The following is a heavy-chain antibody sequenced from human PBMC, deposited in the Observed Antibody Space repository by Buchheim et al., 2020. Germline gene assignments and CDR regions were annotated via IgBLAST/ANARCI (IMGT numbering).Heavy chain of an antibody. CDR3: AREDYYDSSGNSDY. CDR1: GFTFSSYG. J-gene: IGHJ4*02. Sequence: QVQLVESGGGVVQPGRSLRLSCAASGFTFSSYGMHWVRQAPGKGLEWVAVIWYDGSNKYYADSVKVRFTISRANSKTTLYLQMNSLRAGDTAVYYCAREDYYDSSGNSDYGGQGTL. V-gene: IGHV3-33*01. CDR2: IWYDGSNK. D-gene: IGHD3-22*01.